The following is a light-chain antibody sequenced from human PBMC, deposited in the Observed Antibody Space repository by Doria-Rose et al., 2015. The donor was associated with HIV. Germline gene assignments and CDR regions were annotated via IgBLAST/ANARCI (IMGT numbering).Light chain of an antibody. CDR2: DGS. CDR1: QSFSSTY. Sequence: TQSPGTLSSSPGERATLSCRASQSFSSTYLAWYRQKPGQAPSLLIYDGSTRATGIPDRFSASGSGTDFTLTINRLEPEDLALYYCHQYGTSWTFGQGTKVEI. J-gene: IGKJ1*01. CDR3: HQYGTSWT. V-gene: IGKV3-20*01.